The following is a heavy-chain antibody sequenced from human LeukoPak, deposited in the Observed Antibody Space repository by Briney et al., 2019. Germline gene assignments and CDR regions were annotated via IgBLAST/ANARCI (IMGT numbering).Heavy chain of an antibody. J-gene: IGHJ4*02. D-gene: IGHD6-19*01. CDR1: GFTFSSYG. CDR3: AKDQVEYSSGWLPDY. Sequence: PGGSLRLSCAASGFTFSSYGMHWVRQAPGKGLEWVAFIRYDGSNKYYADSVKGRFTISRDNSKNTLYLQMNSLRAEDTAVYYCAKDQVEYSSGWLPDYWGQGTLVTVSS. CDR2: IRYDGSNK. V-gene: IGHV3-30*02.